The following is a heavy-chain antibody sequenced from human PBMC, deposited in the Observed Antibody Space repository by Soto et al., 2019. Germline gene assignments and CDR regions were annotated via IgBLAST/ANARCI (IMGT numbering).Heavy chain of an antibody. CDR3: ANDMDSTLYGSGSYYS. J-gene: IGHJ4*02. Sequence: EVQLVESGGGLVQPGRSLTLSCAASGFTFDDYAMHWVRQAPGKGLEWVSGISWNSGSIGYADSVKGRFTISRDNAKNSLYLQMYSLRAEDTALYHCANDMDSTLYGSGSYYSWGQGTLVTVSS. CDR2: ISWNSGSI. V-gene: IGHV3-9*01. CDR1: GFTFDDYA. D-gene: IGHD3-10*01.